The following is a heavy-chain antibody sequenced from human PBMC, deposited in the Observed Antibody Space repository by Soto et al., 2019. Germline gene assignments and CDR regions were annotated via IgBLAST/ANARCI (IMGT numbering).Heavy chain of an antibody. CDR1: GFTFSSYA. D-gene: IGHD1-26*01. CDR3: AKGPGVRYSGKTPNPFDY. V-gene: IGHV3-23*01. J-gene: IGHJ4*02. CDR2: ISGSGGST. Sequence: GGSLRLSCAASGFTFSSYAMSWVRQAPGKGLEWVSAISGSGGSTYYADSVKGRFTISRDNSKNTLYLQMNSLRAEDTAVYYCAKGPGVRYSGKTPNPFDYWGQGTLVTVSS.